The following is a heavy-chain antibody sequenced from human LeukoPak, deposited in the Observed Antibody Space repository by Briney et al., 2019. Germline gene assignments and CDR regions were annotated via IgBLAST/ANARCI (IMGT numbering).Heavy chain of an antibody. CDR1: SGSINDFY. J-gene: IGHJ3*02. CDR3: ARRSPIIAAGDAYDI. Sequence: SETLSLTCTVSSGSINDFYWSWIRQPAGKGLEWIGRIFTDGSTAYNPSLQSRLTMSIDMSKNQFSLRLTSVTAADTAVYYCARRSPIIAAGDAYDIWGQRTLVTVSS. CDR2: IFTDGST. D-gene: IGHD6-13*01. V-gene: IGHV4-4*07.